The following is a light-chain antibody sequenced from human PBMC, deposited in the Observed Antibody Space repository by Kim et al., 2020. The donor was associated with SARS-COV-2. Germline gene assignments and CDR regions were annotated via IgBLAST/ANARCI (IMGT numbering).Light chain of an antibody. CDR1: RLGNKY. CDR3: QAWDSSDSIV. Sequence: VSPGQTASITCSGDRLGNKYASWYQQKPGQSPVLVIYQDKRRPSGIPERFSGSNSENTATLTISDTQAMDEADYYCQAWDSSDSIVFGSGTKVTVL. V-gene: IGLV3-1*01. J-gene: IGLJ1*01. CDR2: QDK.